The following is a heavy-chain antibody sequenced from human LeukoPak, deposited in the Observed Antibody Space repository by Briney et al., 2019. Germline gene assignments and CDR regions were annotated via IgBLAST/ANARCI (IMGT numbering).Heavy chain of an antibody. CDR1: GGSISSYY. D-gene: IGHD3-22*01. V-gene: IGHV4-59*06. CDR2: IYYSGST. Sequence: PSETLSLTCTVSGGSISSYYWSWIRQPPGKGLEWIGYIYYSGSTYYNPSLKSRVTISVDTSKNQFSLKLSSVTAADTAVYYCARGPRGAMIVVVHDPETAKKDDAFDIWGQGTMVTVSS. J-gene: IGHJ3*02. CDR3: ARGPRGAMIVVVHDPETAKKDDAFDI.